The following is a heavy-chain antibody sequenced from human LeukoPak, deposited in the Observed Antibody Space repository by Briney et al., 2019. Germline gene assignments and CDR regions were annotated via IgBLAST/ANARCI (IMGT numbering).Heavy chain of an antibody. CDR2: ISSSRSYI. J-gene: IGHJ4*02. D-gene: IGHD1-26*01. CDR3: ARVVGATTFDY. V-gene: IGHV3-21*01. Sequence: GGSLRLSCAASGFTFSSYSMNWVRQAPGKGLEWVSSISSSRSYIYYADSVKGRFTISRDNAKNSLYLQMNSLRAEDTAVYYCARVVGATTFDYWGQGTLVTVSS. CDR1: GFTFSSYS.